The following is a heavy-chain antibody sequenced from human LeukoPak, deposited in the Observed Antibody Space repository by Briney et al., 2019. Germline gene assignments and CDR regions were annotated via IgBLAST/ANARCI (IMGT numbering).Heavy chain of an antibody. CDR3: ARAGRGTYYYFDY. J-gene: IGHJ4*02. CDR1: GYMFTRYG. V-gene: IGHV1-18*01. D-gene: IGHD3-10*01. Sequence: ASVKVSCKASGYMFTRYGISWVRQAPGQGLEWMGWISGSNGNTNYAQKFQGRVTMTIDTSTSTAYMELRSLRSDDTAVYYCARAGRGTYYYFDYWGQGTLVTVSS. CDR2: ISGSNGNT.